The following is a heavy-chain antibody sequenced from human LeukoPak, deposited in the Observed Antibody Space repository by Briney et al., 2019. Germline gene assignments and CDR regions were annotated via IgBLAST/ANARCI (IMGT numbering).Heavy chain of an antibody. V-gene: IGHV6-1*01. D-gene: IGHD6-19*01. J-gene: IGHJ4*02. CDR3: ARDFGTTGWHTFDY. Sequence: WIRQSPSRGLEWLGRTYYRSKWYNDYAESMEGRMTISQDTSKNQYSLHLNSVTPDDTAVYYCARDFGTTGWHTFDYWGQGTLVTVS. CDR2: TYYRSKWYN.